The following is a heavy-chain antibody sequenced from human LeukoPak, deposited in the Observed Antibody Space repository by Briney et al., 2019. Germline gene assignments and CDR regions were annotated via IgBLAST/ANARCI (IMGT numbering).Heavy chain of an antibody. CDR1: GGSFSANY. V-gene: IGHV4-34*01. J-gene: IGHJ5*02. CDR3: ARRHRDFGWPYWFDT. CDR2: TNHSGST. D-gene: IGHD3-9*01. Sequence: SETLSLTSALYGGSFSANYGSWIRQPPGKRLEWIGETNHSGSTYYNPSLKSRVTISVDTSMNQFSLKLRSVTAADTAVYYCARRHRDFGWPYWFDTWGQGTLVTVSS.